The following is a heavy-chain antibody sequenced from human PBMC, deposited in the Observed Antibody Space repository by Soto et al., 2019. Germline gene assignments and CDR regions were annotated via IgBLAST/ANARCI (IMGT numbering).Heavy chain of an antibody. CDR2: IDTVETIT. J-gene: IGHJ5*02. D-gene: IGHD2-21*01. Sequence: EVPLVESGGGVVQPGGSLRLSCAASGFTVSTSWMHWVRQAPGKGLVWISHIDTVETITTYADSVKGRFAISRDNAKNTVYLQMTGLRVDDTAVYYCVRSHCAGGDCFGGFGPWGQGTLVTVSS. CDR3: VRSHCAGGDCFGGFGP. CDR1: GFTVSTSW. V-gene: IGHV3-74*01.